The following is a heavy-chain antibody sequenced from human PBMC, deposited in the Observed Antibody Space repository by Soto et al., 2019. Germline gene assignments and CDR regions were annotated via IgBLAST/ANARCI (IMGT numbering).Heavy chain of an antibody. D-gene: IGHD6-13*01. Sequence: SETLSLTCTVSGGSISSNYWTWIRQPPGKGLEWIGYVYNSGSTNYNPSLKSRVTISEDTSKSQFSLKVNSMTAADTAVYYCSRYRREAVAGYTLDNWGQGIFVTVSS. V-gene: IGHV4-59*01. CDR2: VYNSGST. CDR1: GGSISSNY. J-gene: IGHJ4*02. CDR3: SRYRREAVAGYTLDN.